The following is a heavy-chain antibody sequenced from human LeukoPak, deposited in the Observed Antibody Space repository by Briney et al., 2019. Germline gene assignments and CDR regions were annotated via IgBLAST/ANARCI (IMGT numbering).Heavy chain of an antibody. CDR1: GFTFSSYW. CDR2: ISWNSGSI. V-gene: IGHV3-48*04. Sequence: GGSLRLSCAASGFTFSSYWMSWVRQAPGKGLEWVSGISWNSGSIGYADSVKGRFTISRDNAKNSLYLQMNSLRAEDTAVYYCARDLGTNGFKHWGQGTLVTVSS. CDR3: ARDLGTNGFKH. D-gene: IGHD2-8*01. J-gene: IGHJ4*02.